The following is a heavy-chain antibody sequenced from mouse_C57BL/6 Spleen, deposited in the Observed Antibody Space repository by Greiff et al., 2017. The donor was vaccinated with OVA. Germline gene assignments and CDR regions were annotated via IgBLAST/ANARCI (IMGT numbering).Heavy chain of an antibody. D-gene: IGHD3-1*01. J-gene: IGHJ1*03. CDR2: ISSGSSTI. CDR1: GFTFSDYG. CDR3: ARRASYWYFDV. Sequence: EVKLMESGGGLVKPGGSLKLSCAASGFTFSDYGMHWVRQAPEKGLEWVAYISSGSSTIYYADTVKGRFTISRDNAKNTLFLQMPSLRSEDTAMYYCARRASYWYFDVWGTGTTVTVSS. V-gene: IGHV5-17*01.